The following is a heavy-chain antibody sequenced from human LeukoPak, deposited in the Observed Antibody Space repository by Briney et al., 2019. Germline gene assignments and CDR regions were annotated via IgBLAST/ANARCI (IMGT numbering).Heavy chain of an antibody. CDR3: ARHLTNAFDI. Sequence: SETLSLTCTVSGGSISSYYWSWIRQRPGKGLEWIGYIYYSGSTNYNPSLKSRVTISVDTSKNQFSLKLSSVTAADTAVYYCARHLTNAFDIWGQGTMVTVSS. J-gene: IGHJ3*02. V-gene: IGHV4-59*08. CDR1: GGSISSYY. CDR2: IYYSGST.